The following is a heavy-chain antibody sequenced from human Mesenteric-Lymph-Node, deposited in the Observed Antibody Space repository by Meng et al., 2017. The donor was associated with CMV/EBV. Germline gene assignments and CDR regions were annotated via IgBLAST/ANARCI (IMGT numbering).Heavy chain of an antibody. V-gene: IGHV4-39*07. CDR2: IYYSGST. D-gene: IGHD6-19*01. J-gene: IGHJ4*02. CDR1: GGSISSGRYC. CDR3: ARGREQWLVQNDY. Sequence: VAGGSISSGRYCWGWIRQPPGKGLEWIGSIYYSGSTYYNPSLKSRVTISVDTSKNQFSLKLSSVTAADTAVYYCARGREQWLVQNDYWGQGTLVTVSS.